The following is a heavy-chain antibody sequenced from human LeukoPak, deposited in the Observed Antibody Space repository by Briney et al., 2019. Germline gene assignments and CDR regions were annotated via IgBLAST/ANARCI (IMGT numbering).Heavy chain of an antibody. V-gene: IGHV4-34*01. CDR2: INHSGST. CDR3: ARSLTGTDFDY. J-gene: IGHJ4*02. D-gene: IGHD1-7*01. Sequence: SETLSLTCAVYGGSFSGYYWSWIRQPPGKGLEWIGEINHSGSTNYNPSLKSRVTISVDTSKNQFSLKLSSVTAADTAVYYCARSLTGTDFDYWGQGTLVTVSS. CDR1: GGSFSGYY.